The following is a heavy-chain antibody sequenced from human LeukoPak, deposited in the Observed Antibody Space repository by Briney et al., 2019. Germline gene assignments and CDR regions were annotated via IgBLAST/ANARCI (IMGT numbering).Heavy chain of an antibody. V-gene: IGHV4-59*01. Sequence: SETLSLTCTVSGGSISSYYWSWIRQPPGKGLEWIGYIYYSGSTNYNPSLKSRVTLLVDTSKNQLSLKLSSVTAADTAMYYCARTTYYYDSSGYYYYYFDFWGQGTLVTVSS. CDR2: IYYSGST. CDR3: ARTTYYYDSSGYYYYYFDF. CDR1: GGSISSYY. D-gene: IGHD3-22*01. J-gene: IGHJ4*02.